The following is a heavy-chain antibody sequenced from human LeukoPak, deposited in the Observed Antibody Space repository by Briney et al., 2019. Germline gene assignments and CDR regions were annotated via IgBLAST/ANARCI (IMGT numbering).Heavy chain of an antibody. V-gene: IGHV1-8*01. D-gene: IGHD6-19*01. CDR3: ARRRAIAVAGYYYYYGMDV. CDR1: GYTFTSYD. J-gene: IGHJ6*02. CDR2: MNPNSGNT. Sequence: ASVKVSCKASGYTFTSYDINWVRQATGQGLEWMGWMNPNSGNTGYAQKFQGRVTMTRNTSISTAYMELSSLRSEGTAVYYCARRRAIAVAGYYYYYGMDVWGQGTTVTVSS.